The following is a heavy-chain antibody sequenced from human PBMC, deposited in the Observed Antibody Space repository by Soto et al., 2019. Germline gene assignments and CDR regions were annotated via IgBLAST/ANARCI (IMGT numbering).Heavy chain of an antibody. CDR3: ARTPTTVTNLLAFDY. D-gene: IGHD4-17*01. CDR2: IIPIFGTA. Sequence: QVQLVQSGAEVKKPGSSVKVSCKASGGTFSSYAISWARQAPGQGLEWMGGIIPIFGTANYAQKFQGRVTITADKSTSTAYMELSSLRSEDTAVYYCARTPTTVTNLLAFDYWGQGTLVTVSS. J-gene: IGHJ4*02. V-gene: IGHV1-69*06. CDR1: GGTFSSYA.